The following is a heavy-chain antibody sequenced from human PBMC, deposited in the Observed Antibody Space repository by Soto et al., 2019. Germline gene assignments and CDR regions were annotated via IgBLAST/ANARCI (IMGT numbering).Heavy chain of an antibody. CDR2: IIPILGIA. D-gene: IGHD6-6*01. V-gene: IGHV1-69*02. Sequence: ASVKVSCKASGGTFSSYTISWVRQAPGQGLEWMGRIIPILGIANYAQKFQGRVTITADKSTSTAYMELSSLRSEDTAVYYCALSIAARHLPYYFNYWGQETLVTVSS. CDR1: GGTFSSYT. J-gene: IGHJ4*02. CDR3: ALSIAARHLPYYFNY.